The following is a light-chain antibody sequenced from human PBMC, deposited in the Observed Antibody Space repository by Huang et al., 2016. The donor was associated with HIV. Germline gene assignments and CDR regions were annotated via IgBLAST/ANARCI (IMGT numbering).Light chain of an antibody. V-gene: IGKV1-39*01. J-gene: IGKJ1*01. CDR2: AAS. CDR3: QQTYSTPRT. Sequence: DIQMTQSPSSLSASSGDRVTITCRASQKISTYLNWYQHKLGKAPKLLVYAASNLQRGVPSRFSGSGSGTDCSLTISTLQPEDSATYYCQQTYSTPRTFGQGTKVEIK. CDR1: QKISTY.